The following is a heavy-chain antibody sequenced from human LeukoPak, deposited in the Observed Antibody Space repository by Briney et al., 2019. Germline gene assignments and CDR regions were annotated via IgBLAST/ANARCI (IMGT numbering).Heavy chain of an antibody. Sequence: GSLRLSCASSGFTFSSYWMHWVRQAPGKGLVWVSRINSDGSSTSYADSVKGRFTISRDNAKNTLYLQMNSLRAEDTAVYYCARRGGSGWSDAFDIWGQGTMVTVSS. V-gene: IGHV3-74*01. CDR1: GFTFSSYW. CDR3: ARRGGSGWSDAFDI. D-gene: IGHD6-19*01. CDR2: INSDGSST. J-gene: IGHJ3*02.